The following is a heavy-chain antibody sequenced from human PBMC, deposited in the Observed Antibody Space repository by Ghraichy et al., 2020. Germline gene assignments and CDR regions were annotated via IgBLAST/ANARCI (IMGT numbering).Heavy chain of an antibody. Sequence: ASVKVSCKASGYTFTGYYLHWVRQTPGQGLEWMGWINPNSGGTNYAQKFQGRVTMTRDTSISTAYMEVSRLRSDDTAVYYCARDRPPQQSGSYYPFDYWGQGTLVTVSS. D-gene: IGHD1-26*01. J-gene: IGHJ4*02. CDR1: GYTFTGYY. CDR2: INPNSGGT. V-gene: IGHV1-2*02. CDR3: ARDRPPQQSGSYYPFDY.